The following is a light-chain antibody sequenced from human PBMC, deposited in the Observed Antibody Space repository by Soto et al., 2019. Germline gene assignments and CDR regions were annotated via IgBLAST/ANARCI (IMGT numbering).Light chain of an antibody. CDR1: QSISSS. CDR3: QPSYSTPLN. V-gene: IGKV1-39*01. CDR2: AAS. J-gene: IGKJ4*01. Sequence: DIQMTQSPSSLSASVGDRVTITCRASQSISSSLNWYQQKPGKAPQLLIYAASSLQSVGPSRFSGSGSLTDFTLTISSLQPEYVATYYCQPSYSTPLNFGGGTKVEIK.